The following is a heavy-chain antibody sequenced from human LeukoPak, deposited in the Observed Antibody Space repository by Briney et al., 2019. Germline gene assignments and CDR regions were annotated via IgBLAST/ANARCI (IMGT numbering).Heavy chain of an antibody. V-gene: IGHV3-23*01. CDR3: AKDLGDTRGIQSKTTVPRGGFAY. D-gene: IGHD4-17*01. CDR1: GFTFSSYS. CDR2: ISGSGGST. J-gene: IGHJ4*02. Sequence: PGGSLRLSCAASGFTFSSYSMNWVRQAPGKGLEWVSAISGSGGSTYYADSVKGRFTISRDNSKNTLYLQMNSLRAEDTAVYYCAKDLGDTRGIQSKTTVPRGGFAYWGQGTLVTVSS.